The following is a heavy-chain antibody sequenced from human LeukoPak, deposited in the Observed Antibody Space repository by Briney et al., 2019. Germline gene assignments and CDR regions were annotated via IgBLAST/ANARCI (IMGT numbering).Heavy chain of an antibody. CDR3: AMDRGF. CDR1: GFTFSTYA. J-gene: IGHJ4*02. V-gene: IGHV3-23*01. D-gene: IGHD1-26*01. Sequence: GGSLRLSCAASGFTFSTYAMVWVRQAPGKGLEWVSAISGSGETSYYADSVKGRLTISRDNSKNTLFLHMTSLRAEDTAIYYCAMDRGFWGQGTLVTVSS. CDR2: ISGSGETS.